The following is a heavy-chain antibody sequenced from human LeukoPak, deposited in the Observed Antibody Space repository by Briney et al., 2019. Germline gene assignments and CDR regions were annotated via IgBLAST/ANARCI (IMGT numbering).Heavy chain of an antibody. V-gene: IGHV3-74*01. Sequence: GGSLRLSCAASGFTFSTYWMHWVRQAPGKGLVWVSRINSDWSSTSYADSVKGRFTISRDNAKNTLYLQMNSLRAEDTAVYYCARVGPGVLAAFDVWGQGTMVTVSS. D-gene: IGHD1-14*01. J-gene: IGHJ3*01. CDR2: INSDWSST. CDR3: ARVGPGVLAAFDV. CDR1: GFTFSTYW.